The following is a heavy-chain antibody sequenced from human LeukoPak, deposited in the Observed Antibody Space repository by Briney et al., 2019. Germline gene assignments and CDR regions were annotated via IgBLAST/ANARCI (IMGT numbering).Heavy chain of an antibody. D-gene: IGHD2-2*01. V-gene: IGHV5-51*01. CDR1: GYAFISYW. Sequence: GESLEISCKGSGYAFISYWIAWVRQTPGKGLEWMGIIYPGDSDTRYSPSFQGQVTISADKSISTAYLQWSSLKASDTAIYYCARQWGDCSSTSCYSAYWGQGTLVTVSS. CDR3: ARQWGDCSSTSCYSAY. CDR2: IYPGDSDT. J-gene: IGHJ4*02.